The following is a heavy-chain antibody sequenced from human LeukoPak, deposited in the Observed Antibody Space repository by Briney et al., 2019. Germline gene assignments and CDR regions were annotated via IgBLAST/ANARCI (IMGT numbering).Heavy chain of an antibody. CDR3: AKANAITIFGVVIYSDYFDY. D-gene: IGHD3-3*01. Sequence: GGSLRLSCAASGFTFSNYAIHWVRQAPGKGLEYVSGISGNGRSAHYAKSAKGRFTVSRDSSKNTLYLQMNSLRAEDTAVYYCAKANAITIFGVVIYSDYFDYWGQGTLVTVSS. J-gene: IGHJ4*02. CDR1: GFTFSNYA. V-gene: IGHV3-64*01. CDR2: ISGNGRSA.